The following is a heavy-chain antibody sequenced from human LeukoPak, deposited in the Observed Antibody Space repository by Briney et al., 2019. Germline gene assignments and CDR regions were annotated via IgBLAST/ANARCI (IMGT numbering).Heavy chain of an antibody. V-gene: IGHV3-64*02. CDR3: ATSLGYCSGGSCPPSY. CDR2: ISTNGGIT. D-gene: IGHD2-15*01. CDR1: GFTFSTYA. J-gene: IGHJ4*02. Sequence: GGSLRLSCAASGFTFSTYAMDWVRQAPGKGLEYVSTISTNGGITYYADSVKGRFTISRDNSKNTLYLQMNSLRAEDTAVYYCATSLGYCSGGSCPPSYWGQGSLVTVSS.